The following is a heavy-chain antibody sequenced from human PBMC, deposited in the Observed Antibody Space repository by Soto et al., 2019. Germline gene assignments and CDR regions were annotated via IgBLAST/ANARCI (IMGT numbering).Heavy chain of an antibody. D-gene: IGHD2-15*01. CDR3: ARGLLNLYGMDV. CDR2: IKYTGSTT. J-gene: IGHJ6*02. V-gene: IGHV3-74*01. Sequence: EVQLVESGGGLVQPGGSLRLSCAASGFTFSSYWMHWVRQTPGKGLVWGSRIKYTGSTTDYADSVKGRFTISRDNATNTRYLQKSNLRAEDTAVYYCARGLLNLYGMDVWGQGTTVTVSS. CDR1: GFTFSSYW.